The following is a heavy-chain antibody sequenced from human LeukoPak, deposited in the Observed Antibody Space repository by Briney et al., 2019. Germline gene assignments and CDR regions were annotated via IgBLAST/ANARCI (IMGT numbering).Heavy chain of an antibody. Sequence: PGGSLRLSCAASGFTFSSYSMNWVRQAPGKGLEWVSYISSSSSTIYYADSVKGRFTISRDNAKNSLYLQMNSLRAEDTAVYYCARVFGARLTYYYDSSGYYDAFDIWGQGTMVTVSS. CDR3: ARVFGARLTYYYDSSGYYDAFDI. V-gene: IGHV3-48*01. CDR2: ISSSSSTI. D-gene: IGHD3-22*01. CDR1: GFTFSSYS. J-gene: IGHJ3*02.